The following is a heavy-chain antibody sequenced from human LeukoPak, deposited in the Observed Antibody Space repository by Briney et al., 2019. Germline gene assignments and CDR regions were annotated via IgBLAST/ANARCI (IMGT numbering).Heavy chain of an antibody. CDR2: NIPILCIA. J-gene: IGHJ2*01. Sequence: SVKVSCKASGGTFSSYAISWVRQAPGQGLEWMGGNIPILCIANYAQKFQGIVTITRDKSTRTVYMELSSMRSEDTAVYYCARENLGIGGNGYFDLWGRGTLVTVSS. CDR1: GGTFSSYA. CDR3: ARENLGIGGNGYFDL. D-gene: IGHD4-23*01. V-gene: IGHV1-69*04.